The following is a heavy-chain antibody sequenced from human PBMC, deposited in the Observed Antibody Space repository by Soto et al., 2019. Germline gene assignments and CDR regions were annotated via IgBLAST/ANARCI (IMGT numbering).Heavy chain of an antibody. CDR1: RASISTYY. CDR2: ISYSGST. D-gene: IGHD2-15*01. Sequence: SQTLSLTCTVSRASISTYYWRCIRQPPGKGLEWICYISYSGSTNYHPSLKSRVTISFDASKNEISLQVRSATAADAAVYYCARDLKEYCSDGKCNWFDPWGQGTLVTVSS. J-gene: IGHJ5*02. V-gene: IGHV4-59*01. CDR3: ARDLKEYCSDGKCNWFDP.